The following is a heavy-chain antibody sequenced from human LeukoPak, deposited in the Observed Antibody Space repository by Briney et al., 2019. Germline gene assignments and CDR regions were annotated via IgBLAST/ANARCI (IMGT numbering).Heavy chain of an antibody. CDR3: ARDLRGSWGPGFDY. D-gene: IGHD1-26*01. Sequence: ASVKVFCKASGYTFSSHGISGVRQAPGQGLEGMGWISAYNGNTNYAQKLQGRVTMTTDTSTSTAYMELRSLRSDDTAVYYCARDLRGSWGPGFDYWGQGTLVTVSS. V-gene: IGHV1-18*01. CDR1: GYTFSSHG. CDR2: ISAYNGNT. J-gene: IGHJ4*02.